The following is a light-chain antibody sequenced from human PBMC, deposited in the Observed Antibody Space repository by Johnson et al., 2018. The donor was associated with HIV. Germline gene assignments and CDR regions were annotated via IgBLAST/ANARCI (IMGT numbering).Light chain of an antibody. V-gene: IGLV1-51*01. CDR1: SSNIGNNY. J-gene: IGLJ1*01. CDR3: ATWESSLGAGGV. Sequence: QSVLTQPPSVSAAPGQKVTISCSGSSSNIGNNYVSWYQHLPGTAPKLLIYDNDKRPSGIPDRFSGSKSGTSATLGITGLQTGDEADDYCATWESSLGAGGVFGTGTKVTVL. CDR2: DND.